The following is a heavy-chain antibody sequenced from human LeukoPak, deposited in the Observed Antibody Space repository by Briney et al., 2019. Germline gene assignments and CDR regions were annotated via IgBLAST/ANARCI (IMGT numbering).Heavy chain of an antibody. CDR2: INHSGST. J-gene: IGHJ4*02. Sequence: SETLSLTCAVYGGSFSGYYWSWIRQPPGKGLEWIGEINHSGSTNYNPSLKSRVTISVDTSKNQFSLKLSSVTAADTAVYYCARGGPGPCSSISCPSVYFDYRGQGTLVTVSS. CDR1: GGSFSGYY. D-gene: IGHD2-2*01. V-gene: IGHV4-34*01. CDR3: ARGGPGPCSSISCPSVYFDY.